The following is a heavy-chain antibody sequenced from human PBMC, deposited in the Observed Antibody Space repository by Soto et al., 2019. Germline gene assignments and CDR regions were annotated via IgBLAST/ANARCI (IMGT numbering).Heavy chain of an antibody. CDR2: ISGSGGST. J-gene: IGHJ4*02. CDR1: GFTFSSYA. CDR3: AKVSGVCSGGSCYSGFDY. V-gene: IGHV3-23*01. D-gene: IGHD2-15*01. Sequence: EVQLLESGGGLVQPGGSLRLSCAASGFTFSSYAMSWVRQAPGKGLEWVPAISGSGGSTYYADSVKGRFTISRDNSKNTLYLQMNSLRAEDTAVYYCAKVSGVCSGGSCYSGFDYWGQGTLVTVSS.